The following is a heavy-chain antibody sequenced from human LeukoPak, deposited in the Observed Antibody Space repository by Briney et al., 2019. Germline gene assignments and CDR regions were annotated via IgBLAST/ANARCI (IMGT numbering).Heavy chain of an antibody. Sequence: SETLSLTCTVSGGSVSSGSFYWSWIRQPPGKGLEWIGYIYYSGSTNYNPSLKSRVTISVDTPKNQFSLKVTSVTAADTAVYYCARETAASDAFDIWGQGTMVTVSS. CDR1: GGSVSSGSFY. D-gene: IGHD2-21*02. V-gene: IGHV4-61*01. J-gene: IGHJ3*02. CDR3: ARETAASDAFDI. CDR2: IYYSGST.